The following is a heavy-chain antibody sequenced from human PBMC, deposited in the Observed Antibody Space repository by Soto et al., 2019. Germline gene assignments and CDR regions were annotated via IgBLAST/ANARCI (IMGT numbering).Heavy chain of an antibody. Sequence: SPTLSLNCAISGDSVSSNSAAWNWIRQSPSSGLEWLGRTYYRSKWYNDYAVSVKSRITINPDTSKNQFSMPLNSVTPEDTAVYCCARGTKYSSSSHAFDILGQGTMVAVSS. V-gene: IGHV6-1*01. J-gene: IGHJ3*02. CDR3: ARGTKYSSSSHAFDI. D-gene: IGHD6-6*01. CDR2: TYYRSKWYN. CDR1: GDSVSSNSAA.